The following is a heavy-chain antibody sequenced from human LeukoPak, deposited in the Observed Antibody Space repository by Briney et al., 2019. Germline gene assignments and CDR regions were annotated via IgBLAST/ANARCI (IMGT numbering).Heavy chain of an antibody. Sequence: SETLSLTCTVSGGSISSYYWSWIRQPPGKGLEWIGYIYYSGSTNYNPSLKSRVTISVDTSKNQFSLKLSSVTAADTAVYYCARVLNTGFGELSPDNWFDPWGQGTLVTVSS. CDR2: IYYSGST. V-gene: IGHV4-59*01. D-gene: IGHD3-10*01. CDR3: ARVLNTGFGELSPDNWFDP. CDR1: GGSISSYY. J-gene: IGHJ5*02.